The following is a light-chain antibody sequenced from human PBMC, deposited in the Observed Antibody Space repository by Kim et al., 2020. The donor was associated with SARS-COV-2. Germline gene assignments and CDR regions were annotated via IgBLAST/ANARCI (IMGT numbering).Light chain of an antibody. J-gene: IGKJ5*01. V-gene: IGKV1-33*01. Sequence: DIQMTQSPSSLSASVGDRVTITCQASQDVSIYLNWYRQKPGKAPELLIYDASNLETGVPSRFSGSGSGTDFFFTISSLQPEDIATYYCQHYGDLPITFGQGTRLEIK. CDR1: QDVSIY. CDR3: QHYGDLPIT. CDR2: DAS.